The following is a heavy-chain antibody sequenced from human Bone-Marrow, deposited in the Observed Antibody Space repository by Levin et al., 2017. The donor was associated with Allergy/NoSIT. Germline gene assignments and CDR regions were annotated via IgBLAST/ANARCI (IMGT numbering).Heavy chain of an antibody. CDR2: ISYDGSNK. V-gene: IGHV3-30*18. J-gene: IGHJ6*02. CDR1: GFTFSSYG. D-gene: IGHD3-22*01. Sequence: PGGSLRLSCAASGFTFSSYGMHWVRQAPGKGLEWVAVISYDGSNKYYADSVKGRFTISRDNSKNTLYLQMNSLRAEDTAVYYCAKDLGRSDSSGYYEPGLHYYYDDGMDVWGQGTTVTVSS. CDR3: AKDLGRSDSSGYYEPGLHYYYDDGMDV.